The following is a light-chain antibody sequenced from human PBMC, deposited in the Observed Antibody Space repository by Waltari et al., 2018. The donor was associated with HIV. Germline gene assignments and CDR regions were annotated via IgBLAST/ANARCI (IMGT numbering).Light chain of an antibody. CDR3: QQYNNWPGT. Sequence: ELVLTQSPATLSVSPGERATLSCRASQSVSSNLAWYQQKPGQAPRLLIYGASTRATGIPEFTLIISSLQSEDFAVYYCQQYNNWPGTFGQGTKVEIK. V-gene: IGKV3-15*01. CDR1: QSVSSN. J-gene: IGKJ1*01. CDR2: GAS.